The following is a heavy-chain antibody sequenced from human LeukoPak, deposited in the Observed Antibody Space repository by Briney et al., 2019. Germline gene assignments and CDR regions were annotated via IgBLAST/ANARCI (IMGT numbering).Heavy chain of an antibody. CDR1: GFTFSSYS. D-gene: IGHD3-10*01. CDR2: ISNSGSSI. J-gene: IGHJ4*02. V-gene: IGHV3-21*01. CDR3: AKSFWWFGEFSPFDY. Sequence: GGSLRLSCAASGFTFSSYSMNWVRQAPGKGLEWVSSISNSGSSIYYADSVKGRFTISRDNAKNSLYLQMNSLRAEDTAVYYCAKSFWWFGEFSPFDYWGQGTLLTVSS.